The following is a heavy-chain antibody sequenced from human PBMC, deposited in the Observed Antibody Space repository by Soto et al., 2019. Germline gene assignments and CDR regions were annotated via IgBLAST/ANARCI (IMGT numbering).Heavy chain of an antibody. CDR1: GYSFTSYW. CDR2: IYPGDSDT. J-gene: IGHJ4*02. Sequence: PGESLKISCKGSGYSFTSYWIGWVRQMPGKGLEWMGIIYPGDSDTRYSPSFQGQVTISADKSISTAYLQWSSLKASDTAMYYCARRLRAVAGSYYFDYWGQGTLVTVSS. D-gene: IGHD6-19*01. V-gene: IGHV5-51*01. CDR3: ARRLRAVAGSYYFDY.